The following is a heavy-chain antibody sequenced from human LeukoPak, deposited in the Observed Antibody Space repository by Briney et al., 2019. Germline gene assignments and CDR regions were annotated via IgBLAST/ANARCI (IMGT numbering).Heavy chain of an antibody. D-gene: IGHD6-19*01. CDR2: IYYSGST. V-gene: IGHV4-59*01. Sequence: SETLSLTCTVSGGSISTYYGNWIRQALGKGLEWIGYIYYSGSTNYNPSLKSRVTISVDTSRNQFSLKLSSVTAADTAVYYCARERDSGFDYWGQGTLVTVSS. CDR1: GGSISTYY. J-gene: IGHJ4*02. CDR3: ARERDSGFDY.